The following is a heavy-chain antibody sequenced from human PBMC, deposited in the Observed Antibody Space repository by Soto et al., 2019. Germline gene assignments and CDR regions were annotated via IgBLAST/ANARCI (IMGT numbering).Heavy chain of an antibody. D-gene: IGHD2-15*01. V-gene: IGHV3-33*01. CDR1: GFTFSIYG. J-gene: IGHJ5*02. Sequence: PGGSLRLSCXASGFTFSIYGIHWVRQAQGKGLEWVAVIWYDGTKKYYADSVKGRFTVSRDDSKNMVYLQMNSLRAEDTAVYYCGRDMDTSSHYSRLDPWGQGSLVTVSS. CDR3: GRDMDTSSHYSRLDP. CDR2: IWYDGTKK.